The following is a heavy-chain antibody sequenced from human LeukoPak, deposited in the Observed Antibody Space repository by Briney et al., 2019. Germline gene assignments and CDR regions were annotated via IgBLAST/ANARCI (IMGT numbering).Heavy chain of an antibody. V-gene: IGHV1-2*02. CDR1: GYTFTDYL. D-gene: IGHD3-10*01. CDR2: IHPNTGGT. Sequence: ASVKVSCTASGYTFTDYLMHWVRRAPGEGLEWMAWIHPNTGGTKYAQKFQGRVTVTRDTSMDTSHMELRSRRSDDRAVYYWARDSYYYGSRNYAREDYWGQGTLVTVSS. J-gene: IGHJ4*02. CDR3: ARDSYYYGSRNYAREDY.